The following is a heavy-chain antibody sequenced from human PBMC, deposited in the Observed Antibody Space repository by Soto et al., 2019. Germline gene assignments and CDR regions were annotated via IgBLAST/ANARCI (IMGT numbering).Heavy chain of an antibody. V-gene: IGHV4-39*01. J-gene: IGHJ5*02. CDR3: ARQAAAPGIDLWFDP. Sequence: QLQLQESGPGLVKPSETLSLTCNVSGGSISSSRSYWAWFRQPPGQELEWIANIFYAGNTYYNPSLKSRVTVSVDTSKNQFSLKLDSVTAADTAVYYCARQAAAPGIDLWFDPWGQGTLATVSS. CDR2: IFYAGNT. CDR1: GGSISSSRSY. D-gene: IGHD6-13*01.